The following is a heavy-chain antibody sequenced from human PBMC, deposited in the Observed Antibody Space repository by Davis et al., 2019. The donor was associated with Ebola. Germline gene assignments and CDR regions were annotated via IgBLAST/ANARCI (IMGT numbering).Heavy chain of an antibody. CDR1: GYTFTSFY. J-gene: IGHJ3*02. D-gene: IGHD6-13*01. Sequence: AASVKVSCKASGYTFTSFYMHWVRQTPGQGLEWMGKISPSGGSTTYEQKFQGRVTMTRDTSTSTDYMELSSLRSEDTAVYYCARVNRIAAAGSVAFDIWGQGTMVTVSS. CDR3: ARVNRIAAAGSVAFDI. V-gene: IGHV1-46*01. CDR2: ISPSGGST.